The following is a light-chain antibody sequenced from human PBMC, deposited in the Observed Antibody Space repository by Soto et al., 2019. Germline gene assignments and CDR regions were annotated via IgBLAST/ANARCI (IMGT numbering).Light chain of an antibody. V-gene: IGLV2-14*01. CDR3: SSYTRSSTYV. J-gene: IGLJ1*01. CDR1: SSDVGGYNH. Sequence: QSVLTQPASVSGSPGQSITISCTGTSSDVGGYNHVSWYQQHPGKAPKLMIYDVSNRPSGVSNRFSGSKSDNTASLTISGLQAEDEADYYCSSYTRSSTYVFGTGTKLTVL. CDR2: DVS.